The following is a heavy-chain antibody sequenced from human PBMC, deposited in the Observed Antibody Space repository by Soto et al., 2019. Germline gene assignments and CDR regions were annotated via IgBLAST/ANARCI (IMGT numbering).Heavy chain of an antibody. V-gene: IGHV1-8*01. Sequence: ASVKVSCKASGYTFTSYDINWVRQATGQGLEWMGWMNPNSGNTGYAQKFQGRVTMTRNTSISTAYMELSSLRSEDTAVYHCASLYYDILTGYYKALAYWGQGTLVTVSS. D-gene: IGHD3-9*01. CDR3: ASLYYDILTGYYKALAY. CDR2: MNPNSGNT. CDR1: GYTFTSYD. J-gene: IGHJ4*02.